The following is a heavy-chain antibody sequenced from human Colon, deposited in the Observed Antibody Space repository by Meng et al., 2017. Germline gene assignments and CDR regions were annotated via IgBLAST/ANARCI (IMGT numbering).Heavy chain of an antibody. CDR1: GGSVSSASYY. V-gene: IGHV4-61*01. J-gene: IGHJ4*02. Sequence: QEAVPGVVRPAETLSLTCNVSGGSVSSASYYWSWIRQPPGKGLEWIGLIHYSGSRNYNPSLKSRVTMSVDTSKNQVSLRLTSVTAADTAVYYCARFYGSGTFEVHDYWGQGTLVTVSS. CDR3: ARFYGSGTFEVHDY. D-gene: IGHD3-10*01. CDR2: IHYSGSR.